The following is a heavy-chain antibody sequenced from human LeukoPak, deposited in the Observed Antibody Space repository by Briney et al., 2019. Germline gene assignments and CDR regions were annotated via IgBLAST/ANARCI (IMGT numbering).Heavy chain of an antibody. J-gene: IGHJ4*02. D-gene: IGHD1-1*01. V-gene: IGHV3-21*01. CDR1: GFTFASYS. CDR2: ISGDSTYI. CDR3: ARVSGRLERQSDLDY. Sequence: GGSLRLSCAASGFTFASYSMNWVRQAPGKGLEWVSSISGDSTYIYNAGSVKGRFTISRDNAQASLYLQMISRRADDTAVYYCARVSGRLERQSDLDYWGQGTLVIVSS.